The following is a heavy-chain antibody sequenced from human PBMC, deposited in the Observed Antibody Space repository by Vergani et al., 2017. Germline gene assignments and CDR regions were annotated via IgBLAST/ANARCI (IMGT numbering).Heavy chain of an antibody. D-gene: IGHD3-3*01. Sequence: QVQLVESGGGVVQPGRSLRLSCAASGFTFSSYGMHWVRQAPGKGLEWVAVISYDGSNKYYADSVKGRFTISRDNSKNTLYLQMNGLRAEETAVYYCAKATDDFWSGYYGFSYYYGMDVWGQGTTVTVSS. CDR1: GFTFSSYG. CDR3: AKATDDFWSGYYGFSYYYGMDV. V-gene: IGHV3-30*18. CDR2: ISYDGSNK. J-gene: IGHJ6*02.